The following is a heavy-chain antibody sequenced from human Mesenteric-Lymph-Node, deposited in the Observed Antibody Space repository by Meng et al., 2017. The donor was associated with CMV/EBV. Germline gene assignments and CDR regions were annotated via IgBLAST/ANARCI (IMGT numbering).Heavy chain of an antibody. CDR3: ASRLGRVLFCTSSKCFDGMDV. CDR2: IYSGGNA. Sequence: GGSLRLSCVASGFTVSDTYMNWVRQAPGQGLEWVSVIYSGGNAYYADSVKGRFTISRDNSKNTLYLQMNSLRADDTAVYFCASRLGRVLFCTSSKCFDGMDVWGQGTTVTVSS. D-gene: IGHD3-10*01. J-gene: IGHJ6*02. V-gene: IGHV3-53*01. CDR1: GFTVSDTY.